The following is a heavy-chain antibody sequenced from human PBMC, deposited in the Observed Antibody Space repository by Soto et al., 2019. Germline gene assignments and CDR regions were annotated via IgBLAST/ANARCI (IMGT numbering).Heavy chain of an antibody. V-gene: IGHV1-69*13. CDR1: GGTLSSYA. CDR3: ARDQLLGSYGYGIDF. J-gene: IGHJ6*02. D-gene: IGHD3-16*01. Sequence: SVNVSCKASGGTLSSYAISWVRQAPGQGLEWMGGIIPIFGTANYAQKFQGRVTITADESTSTAYMELSSLRSEDTAVYYCARDQLLGSYGYGIDFWGQRTTVTVSS. CDR2: IIPIFGTA.